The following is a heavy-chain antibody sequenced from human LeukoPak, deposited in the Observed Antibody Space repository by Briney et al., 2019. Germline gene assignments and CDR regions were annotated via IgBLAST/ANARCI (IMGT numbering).Heavy chain of an antibody. Sequence: GGSLRLSCAASGFTFSSYAMSWVRQAPGRGLEWVSAISGSSGLTYYADSVKGRFTISRDNSKNTLFLQMNSLRAEDTAVYYCARRGESASYGDYRFDYWGQGTLVTVSS. D-gene: IGHD4-17*01. CDR3: ARRGESASYGDYRFDY. CDR1: GFTFSSYA. V-gene: IGHV3-23*01. CDR2: ISGSSGLT. J-gene: IGHJ4*02.